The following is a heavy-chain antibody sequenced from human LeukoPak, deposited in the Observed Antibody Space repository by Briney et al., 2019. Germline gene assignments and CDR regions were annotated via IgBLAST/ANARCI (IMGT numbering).Heavy chain of an antibody. Sequence: SVKVSCKASGGTFSSYAIRWVRQAPGQGLEWMGGIIPIFGTANYAQKFQGRVTITADESTSTAYMELSSLRSEDTAVYYCARDQYSGSHGAFDIWGQGTMVTVSS. CDR1: GGTFSSYA. CDR3: ARDQYSGSHGAFDI. CDR2: IIPIFGTA. V-gene: IGHV1-69*13. J-gene: IGHJ3*02. D-gene: IGHD1-26*01.